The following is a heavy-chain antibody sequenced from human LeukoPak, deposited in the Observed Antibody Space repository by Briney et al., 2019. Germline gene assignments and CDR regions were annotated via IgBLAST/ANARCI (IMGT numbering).Heavy chain of an antibody. Sequence: SETLSLTCTVSGGSISSSSYYWGWIRQPPGKGLEWIGYIYYGGSTNYNPSLKSRLTISVDTSKNQFSLKLSSVTAADTAVYYCARGSRSLGVTTVTRGFDYWGQGTLVTVSS. V-gene: IGHV4-61*05. CDR3: ARGSRSLGVTTVTRGFDY. D-gene: IGHD4-17*01. J-gene: IGHJ4*02. CDR2: IYYGGST. CDR1: GGSISSSSYY.